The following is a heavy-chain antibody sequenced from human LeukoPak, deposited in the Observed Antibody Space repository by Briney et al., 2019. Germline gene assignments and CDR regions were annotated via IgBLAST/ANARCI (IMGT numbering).Heavy chain of an antibody. Sequence: SETLSLTCTVSGGFISSYYRSWIRQPPGKGLEWIGYIYYSGSTNYNPSLKSRVTISVDTSKNQFSLKLSSVTAADTAVYYCARVDSNNWYDSRGYFDYWGQGTLVTVSS. CDR3: ARVDSNNWYDSRGYFDY. V-gene: IGHV4-59*01. CDR1: GGFISSYY. D-gene: IGHD6-13*01. CDR2: IYYSGST. J-gene: IGHJ4*02.